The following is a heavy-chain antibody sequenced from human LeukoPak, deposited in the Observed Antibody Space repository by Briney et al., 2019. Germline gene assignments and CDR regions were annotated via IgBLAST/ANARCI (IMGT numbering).Heavy chain of an antibody. CDR3: ARVAFGLYVMDV. CDR2: ISSDSNYI. Sequence: GGSLRLSCAASGFTFSTYSMNWVRQAPGKGLEWVPSISSDSNYIYYADSLKGRFTISRDNAKNSLYLQMISLRAEDTAVYYCARVAFGLYVMDVWGQGTTVTVSS. CDR1: GFTFSTYS. D-gene: IGHD3/OR15-3a*01. J-gene: IGHJ6*02. V-gene: IGHV3-21*01.